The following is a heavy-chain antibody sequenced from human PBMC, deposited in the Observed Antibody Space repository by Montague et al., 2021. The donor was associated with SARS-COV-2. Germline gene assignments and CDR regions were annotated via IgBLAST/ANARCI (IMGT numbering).Heavy chain of an antibody. J-gene: IGHJ4*02. CDR3: AAYGVTNYLEY. V-gene: IGHV4-59*01. D-gene: IGHD4-17*01. CDR1: GGSISNNY. CDR2: IYYSGDNA. Sequence: SETLSLTCTVSGGSISNNYWNWLRQSPSKGLEWLGYIYYSGDNAXYNPSLESRATISVDTSWKHFSLKLKSVTTADTAVYYCAAYGVTNYLEYWGQGILVTVSS.